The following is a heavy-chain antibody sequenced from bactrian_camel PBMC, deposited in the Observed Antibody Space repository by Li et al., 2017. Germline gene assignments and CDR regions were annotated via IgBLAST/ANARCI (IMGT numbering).Heavy chain of an antibody. Sequence: VQLVESGGGSVQAGGSLTLSCVASGDTKNYCMAWFRQAPGKEREGVAVLDNVGSTNYADSVKGRSTISRDAAKNTLYLQMNNLEPEDTAVYYCAAGRACRIPEIDAWGQGTQV. D-gene: IGHD1*01. CDR3: AAGRACRIPEIDA. CDR2: LDNVGST. V-gene: IGHV3S53*01. J-gene: IGHJ6*01. CDR1: GDTKNYC.